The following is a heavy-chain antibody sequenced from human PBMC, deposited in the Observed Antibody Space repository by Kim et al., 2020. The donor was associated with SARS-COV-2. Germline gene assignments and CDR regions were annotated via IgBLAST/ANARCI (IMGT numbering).Heavy chain of an antibody. V-gene: IGHV3-21*06. D-gene: IGHD4-17*01. CDR1: GFTFSSYT. J-gene: IGHJ5*02. CDR3: ARDSSYGDSPYNWFDP. CDR2: IRGAGNYI. Sequence: GGSLRLSCAASGFTFSSYTMNWVRQAPGKGLEWVSSIRGAGNYIYYADSVKGRFTVSRDNAKSSLYLQMSSLRAEDTAVYYCARDSSYGDSPYNWFDPWG.